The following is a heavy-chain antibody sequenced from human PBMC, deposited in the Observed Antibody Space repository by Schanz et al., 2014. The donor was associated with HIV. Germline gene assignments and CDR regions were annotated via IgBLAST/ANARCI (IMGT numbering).Heavy chain of an antibody. D-gene: IGHD2-21*02. CDR2: IIPIFGTA. CDR3: ARDFNIGDQYYFDH. J-gene: IGHJ4*02. V-gene: IGHV1-69*06. CDR1: GGTFSSYA. Sequence: QVQPVQSGAEVKKPGSSVKVSCKASGGTFSSYAISWVRQAPGQGLEWMGGIIPIFGTAKYAQKFQGRVTMTRDTSTSTVYMHLSSLRSDDTAVYFCARDFNIGDQYYFDHWGQGTLVTVSS.